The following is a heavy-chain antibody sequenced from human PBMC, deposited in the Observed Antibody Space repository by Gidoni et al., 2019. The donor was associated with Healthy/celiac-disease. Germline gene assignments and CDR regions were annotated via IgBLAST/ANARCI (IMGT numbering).Heavy chain of an antibody. V-gene: IGHV3-33*01. CDR2: IWYDGSNK. Sequence: QVQLVEYGGGVVQPGRSLRLSCAASGFTLSSYGMHWVRQAPGKGLEWVAVIWYDGSNKYYADSVKGRFTISRDNSKNTLYLQMNSLRAEDTAVYYCARDLNYFDYWGQGTLVTVSS. J-gene: IGHJ4*02. CDR3: ARDLNYFDY. CDR1: GFTLSSYG.